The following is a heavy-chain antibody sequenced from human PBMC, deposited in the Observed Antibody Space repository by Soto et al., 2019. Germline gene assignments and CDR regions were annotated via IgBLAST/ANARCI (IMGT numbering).Heavy chain of an antibody. CDR1: GFTFSNAW. CDR2: IYSDGST. D-gene: IGHD3-10*01. CDR3: ARSPYGSHYFDY. V-gene: IGHV3-66*01. Sequence: EVQLVESGGGLVKPGGSLRLSCAASGFTFSNAWMSWVRQAPGKGLEWVSIIYSDGSTYYADSVKGRFTISRDNSKNTLLLQMNSLRAEDTAVYYCARSPYGSHYFDYWGQGTLVTVSS. J-gene: IGHJ4*02.